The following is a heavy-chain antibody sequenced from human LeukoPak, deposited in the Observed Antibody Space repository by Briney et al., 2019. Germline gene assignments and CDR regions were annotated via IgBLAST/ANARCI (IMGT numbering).Heavy chain of an antibody. J-gene: IGHJ5*02. CDR1: GGSVNSGTYY. CDR2: IYYSGST. Sequence: PSETLSLTCSVSGGSVNSGTYYWSWIRQPPGKGLEWIGYIYYSGSTSYNPSLKSRVTISIDTSRNQFSLELSSVTAADTAVYYCATLGYCSGGSCYWGSWFDPWGQGTLVTVSS. D-gene: IGHD2-15*01. CDR3: ATLGYCSGGSCYWGSWFDP. V-gene: IGHV4-61*01.